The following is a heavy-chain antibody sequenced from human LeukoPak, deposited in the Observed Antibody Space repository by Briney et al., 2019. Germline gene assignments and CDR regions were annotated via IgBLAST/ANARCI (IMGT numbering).Heavy chain of an antibody. CDR1: GGSMTGYY. CDR2: IFYSGTT. Sequence: SETLSVTCSVSGGSMTGYYWSWIRQPPGKGVEWIGYIFYSGTTKYNPSLNSRVTISLAMSQNKFSLKMTPVTAADTAVYYCSRSEGVYSPPGSSGSFYPHWFDPWGQGTLVTVSS. CDR3: SRSEGVYSPPGSSGSFYPHWFDP. V-gene: IGHV4-59*01. J-gene: IGHJ5*02. D-gene: IGHD3-10*01.